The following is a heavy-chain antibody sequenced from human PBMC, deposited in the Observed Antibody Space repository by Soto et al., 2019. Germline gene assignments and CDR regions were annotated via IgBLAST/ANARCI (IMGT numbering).Heavy chain of an antibody. D-gene: IGHD4-4*01. CDR1: GYTFTSYG. CDR3: ARDLRTSNPHYYYYYMDV. Sequence: ASVKVSCKASGYTFTSYGISWVRQAPGQGLEWMGWISAYNGNTNYAQKLQGRVTMTTDTSTSTAYLELRSLRSDDTAVYYCARDLRTSNPHYYYYYMDVWGKGTTVTVSS. CDR2: ISAYNGNT. J-gene: IGHJ6*03. V-gene: IGHV1-18*01.